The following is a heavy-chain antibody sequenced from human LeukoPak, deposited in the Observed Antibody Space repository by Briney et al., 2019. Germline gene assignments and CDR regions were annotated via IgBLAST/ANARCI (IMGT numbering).Heavy chain of an antibody. CDR1: GGSISSYY. CDR3: ARDQVNEGYFDY. D-gene: IGHD1-1*01. CDR2: IYYSGST. J-gene: IGHJ4*02. V-gene: IGHV4-59*01. Sequence: SETLSLTCTVSGGSISSYYWSWIRQPPGKGLEWIGYIYYSGSTNYNPSLKSRVTISVDTSKNQFSLKLSSVTAADTAVYYCARDQVNEGYFDYWGQGTLVTVSS.